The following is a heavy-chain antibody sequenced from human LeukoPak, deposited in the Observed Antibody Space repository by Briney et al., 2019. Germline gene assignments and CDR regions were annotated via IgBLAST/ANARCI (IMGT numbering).Heavy chain of an antibody. Sequence: GASVKVSCKASGYTFTGYYMHWVRQAPGQGLEWMGWINPNSGDTNYAQKFQGRVTMTRDTSISTAYMELSRLRSDDTAVYYCARGVTPAVRYFDWLENWFDPWGQGTLVTVSS. CDR1: GYTFTGYY. V-gene: IGHV1-2*02. J-gene: IGHJ5*02. CDR3: ARGVTPAVRYFDWLENWFDP. D-gene: IGHD3-9*01. CDR2: INPNSGDT.